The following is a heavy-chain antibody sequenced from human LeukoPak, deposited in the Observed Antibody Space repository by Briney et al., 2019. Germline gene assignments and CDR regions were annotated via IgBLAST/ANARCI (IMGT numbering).Heavy chain of an antibody. V-gene: IGHV1-2*02. D-gene: IGHD4-17*01. J-gene: IGHJ4*02. CDR1: GYTFTSYY. CDR2: INPNHGGT. CDR3: AIVTTADGC. Sequence: ASVKVSCKASGYTFTSYYIHWVRQAPGQGIEWMGWINPNHGGTNFAQKFQGRVTLTRDTSITTAYMELTGLISDDTAMYYCAIVTTADGCWGQGTPLTVSS.